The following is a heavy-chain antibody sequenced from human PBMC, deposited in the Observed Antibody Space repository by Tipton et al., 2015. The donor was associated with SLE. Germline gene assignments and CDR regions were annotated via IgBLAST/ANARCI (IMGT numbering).Heavy chain of an antibody. V-gene: IGHV5-51*03. CDR1: GYSFTSYW. J-gene: IGHJ3*02. D-gene: IGHD5-24*01. Sequence: QLVQSGAEVKKPGESLKISCKGSGYSFTSYWIGWVRQLPGKGLEWMGIIYPGDSDTRYSPSFQDQVTISADKSISTAYLQWSSLKASDTAMYYCARERASYGRAFDIWGQEKMDTVSS. CDR3: ARERASYGRAFDI. CDR2: IYPGDSDT.